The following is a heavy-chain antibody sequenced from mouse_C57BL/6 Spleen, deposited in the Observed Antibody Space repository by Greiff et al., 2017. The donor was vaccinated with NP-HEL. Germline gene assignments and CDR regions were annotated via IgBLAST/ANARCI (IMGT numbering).Heavy chain of an antibody. CDR3: ARIYYGNPYYFDY. V-gene: IGHV5-16*01. Sequence: EVKLMESEGGLVQPGSSMKLSCTASGFTFSDYYMAWVRQVPEKGLEWVANINYDGSSTYYLDSLKSRFIISRDNAKNILYLQMSSLKSEDTATYYCARIYYGNPYYFDYWGQGTTLTVSS. D-gene: IGHD2-1*01. J-gene: IGHJ2*01. CDR2: INYDGSST. CDR1: GFTFSDYY.